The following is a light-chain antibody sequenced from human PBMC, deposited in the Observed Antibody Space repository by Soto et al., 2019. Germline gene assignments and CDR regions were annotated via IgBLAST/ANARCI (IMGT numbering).Light chain of an antibody. CDR1: SSDVGGYNY. CDR3: SSYAGSNNFNV. J-gene: IGLJ1*01. Sequence: QSALAQPPSASWSPGQSVTIACTVTSSDVGGYNYVSWYQQHPGKAPKLMIYEVSKRPSGVPDRFSGSKSGNTASLTVSGLQAEDEADYYCSSYAGSNNFNVFGTGTKVT. CDR2: EVS. V-gene: IGLV2-8*01.